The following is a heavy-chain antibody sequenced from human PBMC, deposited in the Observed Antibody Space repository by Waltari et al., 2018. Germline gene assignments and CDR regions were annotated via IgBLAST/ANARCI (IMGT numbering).Heavy chain of an antibody. J-gene: IGHJ4*02. Sequence: EVQLLESGGGLVQPGGSLTLSCVVSGFTFSNYAMSWVRQGPGEGVGVVWAVSSSGCSAYLADSVKGPFTIFRENSKNTLFLEMKSLRAEDTAVYYWANRGSGSYLYLGLGTLVTVSS. V-gene: IGHV3-23*01. CDR1: GFTFSNYA. D-gene: IGHD3-10*01. CDR2: VSSSGCSA. CDR3: ANRGSGSYLY.